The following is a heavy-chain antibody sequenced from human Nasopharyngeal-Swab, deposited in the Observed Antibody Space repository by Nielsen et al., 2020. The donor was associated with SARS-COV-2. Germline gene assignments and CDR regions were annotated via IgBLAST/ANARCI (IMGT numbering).Heavy chain of an antibody. CDR3: ARSSYWFVVGLLRPNRLFDY. CDR1: GGSISSSSYY. V-gene: IGHV4-39*07. D-gene: IGHD2-21*01. J-gene: IGHJ4*02. Sequence: SETLSLTCTVSGGSISSSSYYWGWIRQPPGKGLEWIGSIYYSVSTYYNPSLKSRVTISVDTSKNQFSLKLSSVTAADTAVYYCARSSYWFVVGLLRPNRLFDYWGQGTLVTVSS. CDR2: IYYSVST.